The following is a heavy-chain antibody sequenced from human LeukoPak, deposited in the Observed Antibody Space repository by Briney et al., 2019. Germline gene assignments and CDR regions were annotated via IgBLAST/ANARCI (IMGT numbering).Heavy chain of an antibody. CDR1: GYTFTSYG. Sequence: GASVKVSCKASGYTFTSYGISWVRQAPGQGLEWMGWISAYNGNTNYAQKLQGRVTMTTDTSTSTAYMELRSLRSDDTAVYYCARAPSSGWSLYYFDYWGQGTPGHRLL. CDR2: ISAYNGNT. J-gene: IGHJ4*02. D-gene: IGHD6-19*01. V-gene: IGHV1-18*04. CDR3: ARAPSSGWSLYYFDY.